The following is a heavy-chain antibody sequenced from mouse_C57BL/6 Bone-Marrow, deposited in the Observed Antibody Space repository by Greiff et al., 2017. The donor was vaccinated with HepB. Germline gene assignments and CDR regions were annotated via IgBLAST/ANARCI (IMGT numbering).Heavy chain of an antibody. D-gene: IGHD1-1*01. CDR2: IYPSDSET. J-gene: IGHJ2*01. Sequence: QVQLQQPGAELVRPGSSVKLSCKASGYTFTSYWMDWVKQRPGQGLEWIGNIYPSDSETHYNQKFKDKATLTVDKSSSTAYMQLSSLTSEDSAVYYGARSITTVIAGYDFDYEGQGTTLTVTS. V-gene: IGHV1-61*01. CDR1: GYTFTSYW. CDR3: ARSITTVIAGYDFDY.